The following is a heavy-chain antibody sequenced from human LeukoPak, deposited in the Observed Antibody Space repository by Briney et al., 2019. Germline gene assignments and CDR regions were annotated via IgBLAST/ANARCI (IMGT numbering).Heavy chain of an antibody. D-gene: IGHD3-9*01. J-gene: IGHJ4*02. CDR3: ARALSAYYNILTGPIETLAFDY. CDR2: INPSGGST. V-gene: IGHV1-46*01. Sequence: ASVKVSCKASGYTFTSYYMHWVRQAPGQGLEWMGIINPSGGSTSYAQKFQGRVTMTRDTSTSTVYMELSSLRSEDTAVYYCARALSAYYNILTGPIETLAFDYWGQGTLVTVSS. CDR1: GYTFTSYY.